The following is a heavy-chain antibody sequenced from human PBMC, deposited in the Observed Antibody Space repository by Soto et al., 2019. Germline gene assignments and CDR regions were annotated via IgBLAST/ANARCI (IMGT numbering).Heavy chain of an antibody. CDR2: INHSGST. D-gene: IGHD6-19*01. CDR3: ARVGKQWLVPFDY. J-gene: IGHJ4*02. V-gene: IGHV4-34*01. Sequence: QVQLQQWGAGLLKPSETLSLTCAVYGGSFSGYYWSWIRQPPGKGLEWIGEINHSGSTNYNPSLKSRVTISVDTSKNQFPLKLSSVTAADTAVYYCARVGKQWLVPFDYWGQGTLVAVSS. CDR1: GGSFSGYY.